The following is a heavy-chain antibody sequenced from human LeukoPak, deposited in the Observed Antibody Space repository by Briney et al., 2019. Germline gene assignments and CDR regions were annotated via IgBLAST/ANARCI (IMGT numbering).Heavy chain of an antibody. CDR3: ARWGEYQLQLGVNWFDP. J-gene: IGHJ5*02. CDR1: GGSISSGGYY. D-gene: IGHD2-2*01. Sequence: PSQTLSLTCTVSGGSISSGGYYWSWIRQPPGKGLEWIGYIYHSGSTYYNPSLKSRVTISVDRSKNQFSLKLSSVTAADTAVYYCARWGEYQLQLGVNWFDPWGQGTLVTVSS. V-gene: IGHV4-30-2*01. CDR2: IYHSGST.